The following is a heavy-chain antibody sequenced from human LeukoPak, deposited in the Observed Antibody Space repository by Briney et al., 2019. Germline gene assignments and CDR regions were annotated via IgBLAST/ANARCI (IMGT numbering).Heavy chain of an antibody. Sequence: GGSLRLSCAAPGFTFSSHWMSWVRQAPGKGLEWVATINQDGSEKYYVDSVKGRFTISRDNAKNSLYLQMNSLRAEDTALYYCARGLTAIDVWGQGTMVTVSS. CDR1: GFTFSSHW. V-gene: IGHV3-7*01. J-gene: IGHJ3*01. CDR3: ARGLTAIDV. CDR2: INQDGSEK. D-gene: IGHD5-18*01.